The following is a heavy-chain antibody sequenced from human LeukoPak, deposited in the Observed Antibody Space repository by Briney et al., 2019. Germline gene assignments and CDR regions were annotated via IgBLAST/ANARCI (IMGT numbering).Heavy chain of an antibody. CDR1: GGSISSYY. J-gene: IGHJ4*02. V-gene: IGHV4-59*01. CDR2: IYYSGST. Sequence: PSETPSLTCTVSGGSISSYYWSWIRQPPGKGLEWIGYIYYSGSTNYNPSLKSRVTISVDTSKNQFSLKLSSVTAADTAVYYCARDRRGYSDYWGQGTLVTVSS. D-gene: IGHD5-12*01. CDR3: ARDRRGYSDY.